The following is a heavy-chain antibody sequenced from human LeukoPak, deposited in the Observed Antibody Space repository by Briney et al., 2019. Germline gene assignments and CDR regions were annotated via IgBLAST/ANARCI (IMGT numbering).Heavy chain of an antibody. CDR1: GYTFTSYA. CDR2: INAGNGNT. J-gene: IGHJ4*02. D-gene: IGHD6-19*01. V-gene: IGHV1-3*01. Sequence: GASVKVSCKASGYTFTSYAMHWVRQAPGQRLEWMGWINAGNGNTRYSQKFQGRVTMTRNTSISTAYMELSSLRSEDTAVYYCARALRGSSGWYSAGYWGQGTLVTVSS. CDR3: ARALRGSSGWYSAGY.